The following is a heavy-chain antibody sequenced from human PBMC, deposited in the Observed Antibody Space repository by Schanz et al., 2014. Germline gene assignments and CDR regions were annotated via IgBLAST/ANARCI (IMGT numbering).Heavy chain of an antibody. CDR1: GFPFSTYS. CDR2: ISFDSTNR. J-gene: IGHJ4*02. V-gene: IGHV3-30*04. CDR3: ARQLDYGGNSAFDI. Sequence: VQLVESGGGVVQPGRSLRLSCAASGFPFSTYSMHWVRQAPGKGLEWVAVISFDSTNRHYADSVKGRFTISRDDSRTTLYLQMNSVRPDDTAVYFCARQLDYGGNSAFDIWGQGAPVTVSS. D-gene: IGHD4-17*01.